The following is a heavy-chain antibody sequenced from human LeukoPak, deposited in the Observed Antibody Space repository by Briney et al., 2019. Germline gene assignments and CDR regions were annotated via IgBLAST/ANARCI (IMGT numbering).Heavy chain of an antibody. Sequence: VASVKVSCKASGGTFSSYAISWVRQAPGQGLEWMGGIIPIFGTANYAQKFQGRVTITTDESTSTAYMELSSLRSEDAAVYYCAIVSSTLYYYYMDVWGKGTTVTVSS. CDR1: GGTFSSYA. D-gene: IGHD6-6*01. V-gene: IGHV1-69*05. CDR3: AIVSSTLYYYYMDV. CDR2: IIPIFGTA. J-gene: IGHJ6*03.